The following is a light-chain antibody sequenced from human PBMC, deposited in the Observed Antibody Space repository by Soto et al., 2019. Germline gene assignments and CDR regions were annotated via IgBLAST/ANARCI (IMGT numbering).Light chain of an antibody. Sequence: VMTHAPATLSVSPGERVTLSCRASQTINNNVAWYQLKDGQVPRLLIYGASTRATDIPARFSGSGSGTGLTLTTSRVQSEDFAEDNCQHYNKWRQTVGQGTKVDIK. V-gene: IGKV3-15*01. CDR3: QHYNKWRQT. CDR2: GAS. CDR1: QTINNN. J-gene: IGKJ1*01.